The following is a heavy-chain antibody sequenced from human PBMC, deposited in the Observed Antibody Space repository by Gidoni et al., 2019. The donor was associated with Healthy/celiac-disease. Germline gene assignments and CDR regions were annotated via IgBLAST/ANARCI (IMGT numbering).Heavy chain of an antibody. J-gene: IGHJ5*02. V-gene: IGHV1-8*01. CDR2: MNPNSGNT. CDR3: ARGLVDYGDCNWFDP. Sequence: QVQLVQSGPEVKKPGASVTVSCKASAYTFTSYDINWVRLATGQGLEWMGWMNPNSGNTGYAQKFQGRVTMTRNTSISTAYMELSSLRSEDTAVYYCARGLVDYGDCNWFDPWGQGTLVTVSS. D-gene: IGHD4-17*01. CDR1: AYTFTSYD.